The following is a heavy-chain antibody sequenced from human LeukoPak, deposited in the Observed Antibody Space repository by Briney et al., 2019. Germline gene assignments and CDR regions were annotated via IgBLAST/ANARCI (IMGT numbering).Heavy chain of an antibody. D-gene: IGHD3-3*01. J-gene: IGHJ4*02. V-gene: IGHV3-23*01. Sequence: GGSLRLSCAASGFTFSSYAMSWVRQAPGKGLEWVSAISGSGGSTYYADSVKGRFTISRDNSKNTLYLQMNSLRAEDTAVYYCAKDRPGWVTIFGVVDLDYWGQGTLVTVSS. CDR3: AKDRPGWVTIFGVVDLDY. CDR2: ISGSGGST. CDR1: GFTFSSYA.